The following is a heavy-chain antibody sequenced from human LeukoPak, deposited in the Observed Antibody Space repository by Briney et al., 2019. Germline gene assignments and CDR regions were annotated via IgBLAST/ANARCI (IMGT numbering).Heavy chain of an antibody. CDR2: IYYSGAT. V-gene: IGHV4-39*07. J-gene: IGHJ3*02. CDR3: AREDRRIVGTRGPFDI. D-gene: IGHD1-26*01. CDR1: GGSISSSSYY. Sequence: SETLSLTCTVSGGSISSSSYYWGWIRQPPGKGLDWLGSIYYSGATYYNPSLKSRVTISVDTSKNQFSLKLSSVTAADTAVYYCAREDRRIVGTRGPFDIWGQGTMVTVFS.